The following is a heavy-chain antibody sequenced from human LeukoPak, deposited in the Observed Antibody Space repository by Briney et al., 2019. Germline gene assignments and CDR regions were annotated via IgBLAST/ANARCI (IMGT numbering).Heavy chain of an antibody. CDR2: ISAYNGNT. CDR3: ARGRYSSSWYLRLDAPDY. V-gene: IGHV1-18*01. D-gene: IGHD6-13*01. J-gene: IGHJ4*02. CDR1: GYTFTSYG. Sequence: ASVKVSCKASGYTFTSYGISWVRQAPGQGLEWMGWISAYNGNTNYAQKLQGRVTMTTDTSTSTAYMELSSLRSEDTAVYYCARGRYSSSWYLRLDAPDYWGLGTLVTVFS.